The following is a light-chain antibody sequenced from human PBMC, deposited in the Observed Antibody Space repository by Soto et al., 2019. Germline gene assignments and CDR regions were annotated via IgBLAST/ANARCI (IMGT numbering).Light chain of an antibody. J-gene: IGKJ3*01. CDR3: QQYNSYFFT. CDR1: ESINGW. Sequence: DVQMTQSLSTLSASVGDRVNITCRASESINGWLAWYQQKPGKAPKLLISRASDLQTGVPTRFSGSGSGTEFTLTISSLQTDDFATYYCQQYNSYFFTFGPGTKVDVK. V-gene: IGKV1-5*03. CDR2: RAS.